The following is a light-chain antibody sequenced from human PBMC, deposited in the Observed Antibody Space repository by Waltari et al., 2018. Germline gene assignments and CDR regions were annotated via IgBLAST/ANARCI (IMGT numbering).Light chain of an antibody. J-gene: IGLJ2*01. Sequence: SYVLTQPPPLSVAPGKTARIPCGGNDIGTRSVHWYQQKPGQAPVLVVFDDSDRPSGIPERFSGSNSANTATLTISRVEAGDEADYYCHVWDTRTDHVVFGGGTKLTVL. CDR2: DDS. CDR1: DIGTRS. V-gene: IGLV3-21*03. CDR3: HVWDTRTDHVV.